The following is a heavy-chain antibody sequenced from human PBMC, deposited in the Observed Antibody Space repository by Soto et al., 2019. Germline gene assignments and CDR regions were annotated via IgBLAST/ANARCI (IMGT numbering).Heavy chain of an antibody. J-gene: IGHJ6*03. CDR2: SSTYNGNT. CDR3: VRDHHDFSSDYHYYHMDV. Sequence: QAQLVQSGAEMKKPGASVKVSCKASGYTVSSYGISWVRQAPGQGLEWMGWSSTYNGNTKYAKKFQGRVTMTTDTSTSTAYMELRSLRCDDTAVYYCVRDHHDFSSDYHYYHMDVWGKGTTVTASS. CDR1: GYTVSSYG. D-gene: IGHD3-3*01. V-gene: IGHV1-18*01.